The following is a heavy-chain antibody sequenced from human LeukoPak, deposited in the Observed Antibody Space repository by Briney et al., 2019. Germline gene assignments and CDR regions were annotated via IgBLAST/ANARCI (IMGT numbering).Heavy chain of an antibody. CDR3: TTISDIVVVPTDY. D-gene: IGHD2-2*01. Sequence: GGSLRLSCAASGFTFSSYAMHWVRQASGKGLEWVGRIRSKAKSYATIYAASVKGRFTLSRDDSKNTAYLQMNSLITEDTAVYYCTTISDIVVVPTDYWGQGTLVTVSS. CDR2: IRSKAKSYAT. V-gene: IGHV3-73*01. CDR1: GFTFSSYA. J-gene: IGHJ4*02.